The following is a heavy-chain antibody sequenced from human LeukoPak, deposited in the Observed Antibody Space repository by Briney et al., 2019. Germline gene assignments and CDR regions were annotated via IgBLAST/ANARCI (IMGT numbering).Heavy chain of an antibody. CDR3: ARGENYYYGMDV. J-gene: IGHJ6*04. V-gene: IGHV4-30-4*01. Sequence: SQTLSLTCTVSGGSISSGDYYGSWIRQPPGKGLEWIGYIYYSGSTYYNPSLKSRVTISVDTSKNQFSLKLSSVTAADTAVYYCARGENYYYGMDVWGKGTTVTVSS. CDR1: GGSISSGDYY. CDR2: IYYSGST.